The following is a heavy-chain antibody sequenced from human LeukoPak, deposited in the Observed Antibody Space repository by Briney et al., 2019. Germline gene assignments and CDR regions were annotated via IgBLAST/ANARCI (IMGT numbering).Heavy chain of an antibody. D-gene: IGHD2-8*01. CDR2: INSDGSST. CDR3: TRVLVYAPLLFDP. Sequence: PGGSLRLSCAASGFTFSSYWMHWVRQAPGKGLVCVSRINSDGSSTSYADSVKGRFTISRDNAKNTLYLQMNSLGAEDTAAYYCTRVLVYAPLLFDPWGQETLVSVSS. V-gene: IGHV3-74*01. J-gene: IGHJ5*02. CDR1: GFTFSSYW.